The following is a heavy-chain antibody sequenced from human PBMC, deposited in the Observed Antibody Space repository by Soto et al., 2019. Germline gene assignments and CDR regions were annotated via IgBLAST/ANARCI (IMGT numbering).Heavy chain of an antibody. CDR1: GYTFTSYA. D-gene: IGHD6-19*01. CDR2: ISTYNGNT. J-gene: IGHJ5*02. Sequence: GASVKVSCKASGYTFTSYALSWVRHAPGQGLEWMGWISTYNGNTNYAQNLQGRVTMTTDISTNTAYMELRNLRSDDTAVYYCARVVGGIPVAGSWNWFDPWGQGTLVTVSS. V-gene: IGHV1-18*04. CDR3: ARVVGGIPVAGSWNWFDP.